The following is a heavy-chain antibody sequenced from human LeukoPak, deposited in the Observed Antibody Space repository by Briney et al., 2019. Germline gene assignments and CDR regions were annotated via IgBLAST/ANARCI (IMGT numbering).Heavy chain of an antibody. J-gene: IGHJ5*02. CDR2: INHSGST. V-gene: IGHV4-34*01. Sequence: SETLSLTCAVYGGSFSGYYWSWIRQPPGKGLEGIGEINHSGSTNYNPSLKSQVTISVDTSKNQFSLKLSSVTAADTAVYYCARGHLGYDFWSGYSSSRYWFDPWGQGTLVTVSS. D-gene: IGHD3-3*01. CDR1: GGSFSGYY. CDR3: ARGHLGYDFWSGYSSSRYWFDP.